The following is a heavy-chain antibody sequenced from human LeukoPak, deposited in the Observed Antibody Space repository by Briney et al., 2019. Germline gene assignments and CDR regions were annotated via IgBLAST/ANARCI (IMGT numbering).Heavy chain of an antibody. J-gene: IGHJ4*02. D-gene: IGHD3-22*01. CDR2: INPNSGGT. CDR1: GYTFTGYY. CDR3: ARDRYYDSSGYYYWGRNY. Sequence: GASVKVPCKASGYTFTGYYMHWVRQAPGQGLEWMGWINPNSGGTNYAQKFQGRVTMTRDTSISTAYMELSRLRSDDTAVYYCARDRYYDSSGYYYWGRNYWGQGTLITVSS. V-gene: IGHV1-2*02.